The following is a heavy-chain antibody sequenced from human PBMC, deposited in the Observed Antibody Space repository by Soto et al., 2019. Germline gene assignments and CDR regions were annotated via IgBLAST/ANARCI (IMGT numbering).Heavy chain of an antibody. V-gene: IGHV5-51*01. J-gene: IGHJ6*02. CDR1: GYSFTNYW. Sequence: GESLKISCKGSGYSFTNYWIGWVRQKPEKGLEWMGIIYPGDSDARYSPSFQGQVTISADKSIDSAYLQWSSLKASDTAIYYCARSSSGMDVWGQGTTVTVSS. CDR2: IYPGDSDA. CDR3: ARSSSGMDV.